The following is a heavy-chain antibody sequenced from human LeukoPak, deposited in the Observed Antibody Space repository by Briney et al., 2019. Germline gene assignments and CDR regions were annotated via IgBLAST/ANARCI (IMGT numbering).Heavy chain of an antibody. CDR3: AIRSRPRYYCGMDV. J-gene: IGHJ6*02. CDR2: IYTSGST. V-gene: IGHV4-61*02. Sequence: SQTLSLTCTVSGGSISSGSYYWSWIRQPAGKGLEWIGRIYTSGSTNYNPSLKSRVTISVDTSKNQFSLKLSSVTAADTAVYYCAIRSRPRYYCGMDVWGQGTTVTVSS. CDR1: GGSISSGSYY.